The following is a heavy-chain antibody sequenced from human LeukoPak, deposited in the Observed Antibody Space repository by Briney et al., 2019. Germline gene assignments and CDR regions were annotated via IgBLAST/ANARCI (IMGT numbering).Heavy chain of an antibody. J-gene: IGHJ4*02. CDR1: GYTFTSYY. D-gene: IGHD2-21*02. V-gene: IGHV1-46*01. CDR2: INPSGGST. Sequence: ASVKVSCKASGYTFTSYYMHWVRQAPGQGLEWMGIINPSGGSTSYAQKFQGRVTMTRDTSTSTVYMELSSLRSEDTAVYYRARDLYCGGDCYHRPGTYWGQGTLVTVSS. CDR3: ARDLYCGGDCYHRPGTY.